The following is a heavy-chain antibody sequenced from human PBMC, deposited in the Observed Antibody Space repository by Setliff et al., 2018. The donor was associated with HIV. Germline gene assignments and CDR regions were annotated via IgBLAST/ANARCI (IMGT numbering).Heavy chain of an antibody. V-gene: IGHV3-43*01. CDR1: GFTFDDYT. CDR3: VKGVEYGDYGSDY. CDR2: ISWDGDST. Sequence: GESLKISCAASGFTFDDYTMHWVRQAPGKGLEWASLISWDGDSTYYADSVKGRFTISRDNSKNSLYLQMNSLRTEDTALYYCVKGVEYGDYGSDYWGQGTLVTVSS. J-gene: IGHJ4*02. D-gene: IGHD4-17*01.